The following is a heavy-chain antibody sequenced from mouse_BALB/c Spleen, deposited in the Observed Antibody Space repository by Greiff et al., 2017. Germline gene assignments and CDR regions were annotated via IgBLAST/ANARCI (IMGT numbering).Heavy chain of an antibody. CDR1: GFTFSSYT. CDR3: TRERDYDYYAMDY. CDR2: IGSGGSYT. J-gene: IGHJ4*01. Sequence: EVKVVESGGGLVKPGGSLKLSCAASGFTFSSYTMSWVRQTPEKRLEWVATIGSGGSYTYYPDSVKGRFTISRDNAKNTLYLQMSSLKSEDTAMYYCTRERDYDYYAMDYWGQGTSVTVSS. D-gene: IGHD2-4*01. V-gene: IGHV5-6-4*01.